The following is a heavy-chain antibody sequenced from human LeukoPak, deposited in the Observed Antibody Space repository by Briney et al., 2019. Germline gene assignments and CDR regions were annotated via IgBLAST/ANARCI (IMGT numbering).Heavy chain of an antibody. CDR3: AKELTTIFFDY. D-gene: IGHD4-11*01. J-gene: IGHJ4*02. V-gene: IGHV3-43*01. Sequence: PGGSLTLSCVTSGFNFNAYTVHWVRQAPGKGLEWVALTNGYGHLSYAESVRGRFSISRDNAKTSIYLHMSSLTTEDTAVYYCAKELTTIFFDYWGQGSLVTDTS. CDR1: GFNFNAYT. CDR2: TNGYGHL.